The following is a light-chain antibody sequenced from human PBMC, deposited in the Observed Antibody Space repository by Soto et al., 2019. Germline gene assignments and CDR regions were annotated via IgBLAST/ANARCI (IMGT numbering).Light chain of an antibody. CDR3: QKYNGAPPLT. Sequence: DIPMTQSPSSLSASVGDRVTITCRASQGISNYLAWYQQKPGKVPKLLIYAASTLQSGVPSRFSGSGSGTDFTLTISSLQPEDVATYYCQKYNGAPPLTFGGGTKVEIK. J-gene: IGKJ4*01. CDR1: QGISNY. V-gene: IGKV1-27*01. CDR2: AAS.